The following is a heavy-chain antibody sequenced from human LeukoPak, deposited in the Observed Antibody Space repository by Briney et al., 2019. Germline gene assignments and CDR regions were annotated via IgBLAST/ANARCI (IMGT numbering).Heavy chain of an antibody. J-gene: IGHJ5*02. CDR1: GGSISSYY. V-gene: IGHV4-59*01. CDR2: IYYSGST. CDR3: ARDRLQLQS. Sequence: SETLSLTCTVSGGSISSYYWSWIRQPPGKGLEWIGYIYYSGSTNYNPSLKSRVTISVDTSKNQFSLKLSSVTAAHTAVYYCARDRLQLQSWGQGTLVTVSS. D-gene: IGHD5-24*01.